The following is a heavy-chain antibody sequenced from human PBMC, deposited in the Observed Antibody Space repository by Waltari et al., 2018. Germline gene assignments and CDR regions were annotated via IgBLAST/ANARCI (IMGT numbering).Heavy chain of an antibody. J-gene: IGHJ6*03. CDR1: GGSISIGDYY. CDR3: ARVPKVYGSGSYMDV. CDR2: IYYSGST. V-gene: IGHV4-30-4*08. D-gene: IGHD3-10*01. Sequence: QVQLQESGPGLVKPSQTLSLTCTVSGGSISIGDYYWSWIRQPPGKGLEWIGYIYYSGSTYYNPSLKSRVTISVDTSKNQFSLKLSSVTAADTAVYYCARVPKVYGSGSYMDVWGKGTTVTVSS.